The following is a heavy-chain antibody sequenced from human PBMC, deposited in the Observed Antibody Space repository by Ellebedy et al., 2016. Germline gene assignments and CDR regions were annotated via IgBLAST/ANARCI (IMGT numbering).Heavy chain of an antibody. Sequence: SETLSLTCTVSGGSISSGGYYWSWIRQHPGKGLEWIGYIYYSGSTYYNPSLKSRVTISVDTSKNQFSLKLSSVTAADTAVYYCARWIPRGGKATINAFDIWGQGTMVTVSS. J-gene: IGHJ3*02. D-gene: IGHD5-18*01. CDR3: ARWIPRGGKATINAFDI. V-gene: IGHV4-31*03. CDR2: IYYSGST. CDR1: GGSISSGGYY.